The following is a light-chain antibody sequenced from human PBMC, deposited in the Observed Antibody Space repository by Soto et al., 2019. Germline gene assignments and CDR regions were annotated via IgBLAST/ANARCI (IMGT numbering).Light chain of an antibody. CDR3: ASSTSDSLYV. V-gene: IGLV2-14*01. CDR1: SSDVGGNKY. Sequence: QSVLTQPASVSGSPGQSITISCTGTSSDVGGNKYVSWYQQYPGKVPKLLINKVTNRPSGVSYRFSGSKPGNTASLTISALLAEDEADYFCASSTSDSLYVFGTGTKSPS. CDR2: KVT. J-gene: IGLJ1*01.